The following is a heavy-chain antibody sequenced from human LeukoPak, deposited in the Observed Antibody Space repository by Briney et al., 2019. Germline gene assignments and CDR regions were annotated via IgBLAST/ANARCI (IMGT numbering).Heavy chain of an antibody. CDR2: ISSSGSTI. V-gene: IGHV3-48*03. J-gene: IGHJ4*02. CDR1: GFTFSSYE. Sequence: GGSLRLSCAASGFTFSSYEMNWVPQAPGKGREGVSYISSSGSTIYYADSVKGRFTISRDNAKNSLYLQMNSLRAEDTAVYYCARALRNIVATIGYWGQGTLVTVSS. D-gene: IGHD5-12*01. CDR3: ARALRNIVATIGY.